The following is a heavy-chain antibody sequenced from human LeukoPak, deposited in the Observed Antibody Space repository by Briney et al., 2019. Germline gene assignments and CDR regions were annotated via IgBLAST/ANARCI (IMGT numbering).Heavy chain of an antibody. Sequence: GGSLRLSCAASGFSFSSYWMHWVRQAPGKGLVWVSRINYGGSSTSYADSVKGRFTISRDNAKNTLYLQMNSLRAEDTAVYYCARDLLGYSYDAYYFDFWGQGTLVTVSS. CDR2: INYGGSST. V-gene: IGHV3-74*01. J-gene: IGHJ4*02. CDR1: GFSFSSYW. CDR3: ARDLLGYSYDAYYFDF. D-gene: IGHD5-18*01.